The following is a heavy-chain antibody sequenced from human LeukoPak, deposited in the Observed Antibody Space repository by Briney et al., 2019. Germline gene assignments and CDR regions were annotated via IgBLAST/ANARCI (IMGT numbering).Heavy chain of an antibody. CDR1: GFTLSRDR. CDR2: IKQEGSVK. Sequence: GGCLRLSCAPPGFTLSRDRISWVRQAPRKGLEWVAKIKQEGSVKYYVDSVKGRFTISRDNAKTSLYLQMNSLRAEDTAVYYCARDPPPADYWGQGTLVTVSS. J-gene: IGHJ4*02. V-gene: IGHV3-7*03. CDR3: ARDPPPADY.